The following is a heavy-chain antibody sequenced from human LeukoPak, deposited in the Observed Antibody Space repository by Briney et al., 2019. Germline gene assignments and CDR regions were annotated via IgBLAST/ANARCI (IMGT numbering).Heavy chain of an antibody. D-gene: IGHD2-2*01. V-gene: IGHV1-18*01. CDR1: GYTFTSYG. CDR3: ARVRRYCSSTSCYAPLFDY. CDR2: ISAYNGNT. J-gene: IGHJ4*02. Sequence: GASVKVSCKASGYTFTSYGISWVRQAPGQGLEWMGWISAYNGNTNYAQKLQGRVTITTDTSTSTAYMELRSLRSDDTAVYYCARVRRYCSSTSCYAPLFDYWGQGTLVTVSS.